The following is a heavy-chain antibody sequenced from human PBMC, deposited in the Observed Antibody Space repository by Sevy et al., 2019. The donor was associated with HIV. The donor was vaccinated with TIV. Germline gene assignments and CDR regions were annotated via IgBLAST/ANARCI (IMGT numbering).Heavy chain of an antibody. CDR1: GFTFSSYA. D-gene: IGHD3-10*01. Sequence: GGSLRLSCAASGFTFSSYAMHWVRQAPGKGLEWVAVISYDGSNKYYADSGQGRFTISRDNSKNTLYLQMNSLRTEYTAVYYCARDRGSGKNVFFDYWGQGTLVTVSS. CDR2: ISYDGSNK. V-gene: IGHV3-30-3*01. CDR3: ARDRGSGKNVFFDY. J-gene: IGHJ4*02.